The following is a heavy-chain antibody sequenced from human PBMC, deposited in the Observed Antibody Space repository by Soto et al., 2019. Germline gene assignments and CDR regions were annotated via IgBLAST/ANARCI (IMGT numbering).Heavy chain of an antibody. J-gene: IGHJ4*02. CDR2: IYYSGST. CDR3: ARGGWLQLRYFDY. Sequence: QVQLQESGPGLVKPSETLSLTCTVSGGSISSYYWSWIRQPPGKGLEWIGYIYYSGSTNYNPSLKSRVTISVDTSKNQFSLKLSSVTAADTAVYYCARGGWLQLRYFDYWGQGTLVTVSS. D-gene: IGHD5-12*01. CDR1: GGSISSYY. V-gene: IGHV4-59*01.